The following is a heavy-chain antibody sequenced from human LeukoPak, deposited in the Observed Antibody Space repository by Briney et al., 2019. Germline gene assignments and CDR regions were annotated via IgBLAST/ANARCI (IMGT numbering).Heavy chain of an antibody. CDR1: GFTFSGFS. V-gene: IGHV3-7*01. Sequence: GGSLRLSCAASGFTFSGFSMSWVRQSPTKGLEWVANIKQDGSERYYVDSVRGRFTISRDNAKNSLSLQMNNLRVEDTAVYYCARAGSHWHYVYWGQGTVVTVSS. CDR2: IKQDGSER. J-gene: IGHJ4*02. CDR3: ARAGSHWHYVY. D-gene: IGHD3-10*01.